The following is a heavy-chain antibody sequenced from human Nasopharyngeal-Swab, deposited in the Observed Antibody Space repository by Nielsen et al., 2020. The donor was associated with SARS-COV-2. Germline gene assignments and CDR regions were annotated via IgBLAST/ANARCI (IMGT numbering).Heavy chain of an antibody. Sequence: ETLSLTCTVSGDSIRSSSIRSYYSSWLRQPPGKGLEWIGSFSYTGITNYNPSLKSRVTISVDMSKNQFPLKLNSVAAADTAVYYCAKEVVGGLVDSWGQGTLVAVSS. CDR1: GDSIRSSSIRSYY. D-gene: IGHD1-26*01. CDR3: AKEVVGGLVDS. CDR2: FSYTGIT. V-gene: IGHV4-61*05. J-gene: IGHJ4*02.